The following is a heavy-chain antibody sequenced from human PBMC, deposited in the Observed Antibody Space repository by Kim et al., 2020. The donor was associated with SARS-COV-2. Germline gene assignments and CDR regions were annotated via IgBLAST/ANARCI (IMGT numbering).Heavy chain of an antibody. Sequence: GGSLRLSCAASEFTCRTYGRDWVRQAPGKGLVWGARSSSRGNSTNYADSVKGRFTISRDNAKNTLYLQMNSLRAEDTAVYYCARASSTSCPCYYMDVWGKGTTVTVSS. V-gene: IGHV3-74*01. CDR1: EFTCRTYG. CDR3: ARASSTSCPCYYMDV. J-gene: IGHJ6*03. D-gene: IGHD2-2*01. CDR2: SSSRGNST.